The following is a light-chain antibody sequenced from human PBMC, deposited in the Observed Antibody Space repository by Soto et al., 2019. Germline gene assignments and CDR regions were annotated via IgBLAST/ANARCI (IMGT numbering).Light chain of an antibody. CDR3: QQYGHVPYT. CDR2: GAY. CDR1: QSVPSDW. V-gene: IGKV3-20*01. Sequence: EIVLTQSPGTLSLSPGERATRSCRASQSVPSDWLAWYRHKPGQAPRLLIYGAYSRATGVPDRVSGCGSGTDFTLTINGPEPEDFAVYYTQQYGHVPYTFGPGTKLEIK. J-gene: IGKJ2*01.